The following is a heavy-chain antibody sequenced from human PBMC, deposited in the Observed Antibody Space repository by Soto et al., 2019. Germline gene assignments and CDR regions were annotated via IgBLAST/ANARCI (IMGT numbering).Heavy chain of an antibody. V-gene: IGHV3-33*01. CDR3: ARVPITMVRGVRIYYYYGMDV. CDR2: IWYDGSNK. J-gene: IGHJ6*02. D-gene: IGHD3-10*01. CDR1: GFTFSSYG. Sequence: QVQLVESGGGVVQPGRSLRLSCAASGFTFSSYGMHWVRQAPGKGLEWVAVIWYDGSNKYYADSVKGRFTISRDNSKNTLYLQMNILRAEDTAVYYCARVPITMVRGVRIYYYYGMDVWGQGTTVTVSS.